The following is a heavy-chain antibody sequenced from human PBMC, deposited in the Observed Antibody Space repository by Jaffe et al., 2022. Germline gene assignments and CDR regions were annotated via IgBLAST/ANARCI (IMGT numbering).Heavy chain of an antibody. Sequence: QVQLQQWGAGLLKPSETLSLTCAVYGGSFSGYYWSWIRQPPGKGLEWIGEINHSGSTNYNPSLKSRVTISVDTSKNQFSLKLSSVTAADTAVYYCARGGYYDFWSGYYDVPRKYNWFDPWGQGTLVTVSS. CDR1: GGSFSGYY. D-gene: IGHD3-3*01. CDR3: ARGGYYDFWSGYYDVPRKYNWFDP. J-gene: IGHJ5*02. V-gene: IGHV4-34*01. CDR2: INHSGST.